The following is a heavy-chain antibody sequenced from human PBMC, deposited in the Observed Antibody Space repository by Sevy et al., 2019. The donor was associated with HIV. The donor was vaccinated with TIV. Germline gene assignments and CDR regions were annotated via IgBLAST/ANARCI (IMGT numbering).Heavy chain of an antibody. J-gene: IGHJ4*02. CDR2: LSYDGRKK. CDR3: AKVGPHCSGGTCYHPLFDY. Sequence: GGSLRLSCAASGFTFSTYGMHWVRQAPGKGLEWVAVLSYDGRKKYYGNSVKGRFTISRDNSKNTLYLQMNSLRDEDRAVYYCAKVGPHCSGGTCYHPLFDYCGQGTLVTVSS. D-gene: IGHD2-15*01. CDR1: GFTFSTYG. V-gene: IGHV3-30*18.